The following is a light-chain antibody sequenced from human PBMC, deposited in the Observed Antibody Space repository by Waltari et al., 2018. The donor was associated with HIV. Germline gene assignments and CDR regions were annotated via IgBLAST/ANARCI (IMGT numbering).Light chain of an antibody. V-gene: IGLV2-14*03. CDR2: DVN. Sequence: QSALSQPAPVSASPGSSVAIPCSGRSSDLGRYNNLSWYQQPPDRAPTLILFDVNNRPSGISDRFSGSKSGTTASLTISTVRTDDEADYYCASYTVNSTGVFGTGTKLSVL. CDR1: SSDLGRYNN. CDR3: ASYTVNSTGV. J-gene: IGLJ1*01.